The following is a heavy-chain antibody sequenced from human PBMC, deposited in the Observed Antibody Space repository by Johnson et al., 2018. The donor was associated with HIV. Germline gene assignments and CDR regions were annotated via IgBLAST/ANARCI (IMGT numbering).Heavy chain of an antibody. CDR2: IRYDGSNK. J-gene: IGHJ3*02. Sequence: VQLVESGGGVVQPGGSLRLSCAASGFTFSSYGMHWVRQAPGKGLEWVAFIRYDGSNKYYADSVKGRFTISRDNSKNTLYLQMNSLRAEDTAVYYCARAPYNWNLGLYGAFDMWGQGTMVTVSS. V-gene: IGHV3-30*02. D-gene: IGHD1-20*01. CDR1: GFTFSSYG. CDR3: ARAPYNWNLGLYGAFDM.